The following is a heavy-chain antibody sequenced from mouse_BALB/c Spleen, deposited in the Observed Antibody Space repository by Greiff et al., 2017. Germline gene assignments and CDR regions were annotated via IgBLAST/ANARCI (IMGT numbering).Heavy chain of an antibody. CDR3: SKYYGSPAWFAY. D-gene: IGHD1-1*01. CDR1: GYTFTDYV. V-gene: IGHV1-77*01. Sequence: QVQLQQSGPELVKPGASVKMSCKASGYTFTDYVISWVKQRTGQGLEWIGEIYPGSGSTYYNEKFKGKATLTADKSSNTAYMQLSSLTSEDSAVYFCSKYYGSPAWFAYWGQGTLVTVSA. CDR2: IYPGSGST. J-gene: IGHJ3*01.